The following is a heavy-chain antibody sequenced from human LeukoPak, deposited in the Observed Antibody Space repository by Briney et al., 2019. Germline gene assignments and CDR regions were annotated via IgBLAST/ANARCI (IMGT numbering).Heavy chain of an antibody. D-gene: IGHD4-17*01. CDR3: ANIPSSGDYFGHDY. J-gene: IGHJ4*02. Sequence: GGSLRLSCAASGFTFSSYAMSWVRQAPGEGLEWVSGISGSGDNTYYADSVKGRFTISRDNSKNTLYLQMNSLRAEDTAVYYCANIPSSGDYFGHDYWGQGTLATVSS. V-gene: IGHV3-23*01. CDR1: GFTFSSYA. CDR2: ISGSGDNT.